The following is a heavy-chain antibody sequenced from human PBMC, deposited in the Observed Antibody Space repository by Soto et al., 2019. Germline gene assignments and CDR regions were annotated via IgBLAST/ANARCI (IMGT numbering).Heavy chain of an antibody. CDR2: ISGSGGST. D-gene: IGHD3-10*01. Sequence: PGGSLRLSCAASGFTFSSYAMSWVRQAPGKGLEWVSAISGSGGSTYYADSVKGRFTISRDNSKNTLYLQMNSLRAEDTAVYYCAKGRNILSIWFGDRTWYYGMDVWGQGTTVTVSS. CDR1: GFTFSSYA. J-gene: IGHJ6*02. V-gene: IGHV3-23*01. CDR3: AKGRNILSIWFGDRTWYYGMDV.